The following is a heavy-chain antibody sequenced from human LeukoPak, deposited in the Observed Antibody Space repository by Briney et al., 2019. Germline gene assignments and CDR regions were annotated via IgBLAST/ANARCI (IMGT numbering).Heavy chain of an antibody. V-gene: IGHV3-74*01. CDR1: GFTFSSYW. CDR3: ARARDIVATIGADY. CDR2: INSDGSST. J-gene: IGHJ4*02. D-gene: IGHD5-12*01. Sequence: PGGSPRLSCAASGFTFSSYWMHWVRQAPGKGLVWVSRINSDGSSTSYADSVKGRFTISRDNAKNTLYLQMNSLRAEDTAVYYCARARDIVATIGADYWGQGTLVTVSS.